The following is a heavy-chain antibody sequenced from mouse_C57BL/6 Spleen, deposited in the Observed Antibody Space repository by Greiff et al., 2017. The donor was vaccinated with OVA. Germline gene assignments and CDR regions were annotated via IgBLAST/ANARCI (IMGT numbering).Heavy chain of an antibody. CDR3: ARGYYLDY. CDR2: IDPSDSYT. CDR1: GYTFTSYW. V-gene: IGHV1-69*01. Sequence: QVQLQQPGAELVMPGASVKLSCKASGYTFTSYWMHWVKQRPGQGLEWIGEIDPSDSYTNYNQKFKGKSTLTVDKSSSTAYMQLSSLTSEDSAVYYCARGYYLDYWGQGTTLTVSS. J-gene: IGHJ2*01.